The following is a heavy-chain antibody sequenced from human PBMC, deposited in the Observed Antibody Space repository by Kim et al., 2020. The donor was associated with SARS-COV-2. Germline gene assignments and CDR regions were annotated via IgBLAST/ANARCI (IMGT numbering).Heavy chain of an antibody. V-gene: IGHV4-39*01. CDR2: IYYSGNT. CDR1: GGSISTSSYY. Sequence: SETLSLTCTVSGGSISTSSYYWGWIRQPPGKGLEWIGNIYYSGNTYYNSSLKSRVTIFLDTYKNQFTLKLSSVTAADTAVYYCARALDYYDRSAYYDWGQGTLVTVSS. D-gene: IGHD3-22*01. J-gene: IGHJ4*02. CDR3: ARALDYYDRSAYYD.